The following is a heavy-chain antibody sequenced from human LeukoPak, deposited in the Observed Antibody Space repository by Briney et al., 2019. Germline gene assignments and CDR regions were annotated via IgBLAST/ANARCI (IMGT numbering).Heavy chain of an antibody. CDR3: AKDIGSSGSFLDY. D-gene: IGHD6-19*01. V-gene: IGHV3-9*01. CDR2: ISWNSGSI. J-gene: IGHJ4*02. CDR1: GFTFYDYA. Sequence: PGGSLRLSCAASGFTFYDYAMHWVRQAPGKGLEWVSGISWNSGSIGYADSVKGRFTISRDNAKNSLYLQMNSLRAEDTALYYCAKDIGSSGSFLDYWGQGNLVTVSS.